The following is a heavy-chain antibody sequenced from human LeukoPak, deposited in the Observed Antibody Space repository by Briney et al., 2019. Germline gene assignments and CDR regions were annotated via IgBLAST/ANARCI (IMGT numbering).Heavy chain of an antibody. Sequence: ASVKVSCKASGYTFTSYYMHWVRQAPGQGLEWMGIINPSGGSTSYAQKFQGRVTTTRDTSTSTVYMELSSLRSEDTAVYYCATTLYYYGSGPRALDYWGQGTLVTVSS. CDR1: GYTFTSYY. D-gene: IGHD3-10*01. CDR3: ATTLYYYGSGPRALDY. V-gene: IGHV1-46*01. J-gene: IGHJ4*02. CDR2: INPSGGST.